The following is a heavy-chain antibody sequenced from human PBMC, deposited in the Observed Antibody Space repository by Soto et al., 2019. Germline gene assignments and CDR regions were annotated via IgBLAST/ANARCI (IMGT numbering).Heavy chain of an antibody. Sequence: QVQLVQSGAEVKKPGSSVKISCKASGSTFSNYPVSGVRQAPGQGLEWMGGIIPIFGTVNYAQKFQGRVTITADESTSTAYMELSSLRSEDTAVYYCARGNHRWLQLWYFDLWGRGTLVTVSS. V-gene: IGHV1-69*12. J-gene: IGHJ2*01. CDR3: ARGNHRWLQLWYFDL. CDR1: GSTFSNYP. CDR2: IIPIFGTV. D-gene: IGHD5-12*01.